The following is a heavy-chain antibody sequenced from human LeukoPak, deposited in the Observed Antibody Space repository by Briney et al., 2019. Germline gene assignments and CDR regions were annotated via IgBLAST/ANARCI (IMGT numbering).Heavy chain of an antibody. D-gene: IGHD2-15*01. J-gene: IGHJ5*02. Sequence: PSETLSLTCTVSGDSISSYYWSWFRQPAGRGLEWIGRIYSSGSTSYNPSLKSRVTMSVDTSKNQFSLNLRSVTAADTAVYYRARAGDNCSGGTCYRWFDPWGQGILVTASS. CDR3: ARAGDNCSGGTCYRWFDP. CDR1: GDSISSYY. CDR2: IYSSGST. V-gene: IGHV4-4*07.